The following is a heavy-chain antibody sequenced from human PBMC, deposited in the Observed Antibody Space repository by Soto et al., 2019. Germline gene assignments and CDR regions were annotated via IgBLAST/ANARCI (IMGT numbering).Heavy chain of an antibody. CDR3: ARGSDYSNYKGNVVDY. J-gene: IGHJ4*02. V-gene: IGHV1-18*01. CDR2: ISAYNGNT. Sequence: ASVKVSCKASGYTFTSYGISWVRQAPGQGLEWMGWISAYNGNTNYAQKLQGRVTMTTDTSTSTAYMELRSLRSDDTAEDYCARGSDYSNYKGNVVDYWGQGTLVTVSS. D-gene: IGHD4-4*01. CDR1: GYTFTSYG.